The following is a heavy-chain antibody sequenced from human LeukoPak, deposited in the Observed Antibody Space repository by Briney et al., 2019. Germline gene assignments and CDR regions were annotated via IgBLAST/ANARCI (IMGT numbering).Heavy chain of an antibody. CDR2: ISGSGGST. V-gene: IGHV3-23*01. CDR1: GFTFSSYA. CDR3: AREVRVAAAFFDY. D-gene: IGHD6-13*01. Sequence: GGSLRLSCAASGFTFSSYAMSWVRQAPGKGQEWVSAISGSGGSTYYAVSVKGRFTISRDNSKNTLYLQMNSLRAEDTAVYYCAREVRVAAAFFDYWGQGTLITVSS. J-gene: IGHJ4*02.